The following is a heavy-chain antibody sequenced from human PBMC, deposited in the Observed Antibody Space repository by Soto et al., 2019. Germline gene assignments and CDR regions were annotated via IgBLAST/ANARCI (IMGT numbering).Heavy chain of an antibody. CDR2: MYNTGST. D-gene: IGHD6-19*01. V-gene: IGHV4-59*12. CDR3: ARRRRVGIAVAGTNAEYFQH. Sequence: SETLSLTCTVSGGSISGYYWSWIRQPPGKGLEWIGYMYNTGSTVYNPSFKSRVTISVDTSKNQFSLKLSSVTAADTAVYYCARRRRVGIAVAGTNAEYFQHWGQGTLVTVSS. J-gene: IGHJ1*01. CDR1: GGSISGYY.